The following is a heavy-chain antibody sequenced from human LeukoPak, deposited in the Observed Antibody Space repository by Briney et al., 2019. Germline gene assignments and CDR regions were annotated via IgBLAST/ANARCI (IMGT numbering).Heavy chain of an antibody. J-gene: IGHJ4*02. CDR2: ISYDGTNK. CDR3: AKVHSSAWSQPFDY. V-gene: IGHV3-30*18. CDR1: GFTFSSYG. D-gene: IGHD6-19*01. Sequence: PGRSLRLSCAASGFTFSSYGMHWVRQAPGKGLEWVAVISYDGTNKYYADSVKGRFTISRDNSNNTLYLQMNSLRTEDAAVYYCAKVHSSAWSQPFDYWGQGTLVTVSS.